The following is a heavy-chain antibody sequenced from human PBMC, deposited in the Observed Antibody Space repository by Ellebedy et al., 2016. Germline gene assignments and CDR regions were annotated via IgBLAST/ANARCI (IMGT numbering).Heavy chain of an antibody. V-gene: IGHV4-59*12. J-gene: IGHJ4*02. Sequence: SETLSLTCSVSGGSMTDYYWNWIRQAPGKGLEWVGYINWSDFRSYNPSPKSRVTISLDTSKNQLSLRLTSVTAADTAVYYCGSPYCRGICYSQTFDKWGQGAQVIVSS. CDR2: INWSDFR. CDR3: GSPYCRGICYSQTFDK. D-gene: IGHD2-15*01. CDR1: GGSMTDYY.